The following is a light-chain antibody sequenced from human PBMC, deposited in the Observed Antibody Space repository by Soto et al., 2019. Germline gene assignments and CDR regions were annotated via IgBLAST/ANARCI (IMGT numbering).Light chain of an antibody. Sequence: DLQMTQSPFTLSASVGDRVTITCRASQSISSGLAWYQLKPGKAPNLLIYGDSSLESGVPSRFSGSGSGTEFALTISSLQPDDFATYYCQQYNSYWTFGQGTQVEIK. V-gene: IGKV1-5*01. CDR1: QSISSG. J-gene: IGKJ1*01. CDR2: GDS. CDR3: QQYNSYWT.